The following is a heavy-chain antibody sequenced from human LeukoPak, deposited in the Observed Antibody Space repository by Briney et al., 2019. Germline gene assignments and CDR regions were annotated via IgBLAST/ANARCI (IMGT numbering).Heavy chain of an antibody. V-gene: IGHV1-69*13. CDR3: GGGYNWNYGVDY. D-gene: IGHD1-7*01. CDR1: GGTFSSYA. Sequence: ASVKVSCKASGGTFSSYAISWVRQAPGQGLEWMGGIIPIFGTANYAQKFQGRVTITADESTSTAYMELSSLRSEGTAVYYCGGGYNWNYGVDYWGQGTLVTVSS. CDR2: IIPIFGTA. J-gene: IGHJ4*02.